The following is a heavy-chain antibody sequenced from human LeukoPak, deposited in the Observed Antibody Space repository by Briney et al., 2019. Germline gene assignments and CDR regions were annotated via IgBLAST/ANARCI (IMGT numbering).Heavy chain of an antibody. D-gene: IGHD3-22*01. Sequence: GGSLRLSCAASGFTFSNAWMIWVRQAPGKGLEWVGRIKSKTDGWTTDYAAPVKGRFTISRDDSKNTLYLQMNSLKTEDTAVYYCTTEGPFDSSGYSVSPYWGQGTLVTVSS. CDR2: IKSKTDGWTT. V-gene: IGHV3-15*01. CDR1: GFTFSNAW. J-gene: IGHJ4*02. CDR3: TTEGPFDSSGYSVSPY.